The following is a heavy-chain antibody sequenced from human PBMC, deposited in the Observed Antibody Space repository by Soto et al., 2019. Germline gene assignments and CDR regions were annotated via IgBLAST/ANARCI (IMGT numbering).Heavy chain of an antibody. CDR3: ERHRSGYPDIAHPRWLES. CDR1: GGSISSNNNY. J-gene: IGHJ5*01. CDR2: MNYSDRP. D-gene: IGHD6-25*01. Sequence: PAGTLSLTCAVSGGSISSNNNYWGCIRPPTGKGLEWLASMNYSDRPYYNPSLKSRVAILVDTTQNQFSLMVSSVIGADTAVYFCERHRSGYPDIAHPRWLESWGQGILVTVSS. V-gene: IGHV4-39*01.